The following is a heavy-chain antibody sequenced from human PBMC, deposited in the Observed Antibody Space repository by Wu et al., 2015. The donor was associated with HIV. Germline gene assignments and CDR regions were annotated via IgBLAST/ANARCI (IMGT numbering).Heavy chain of an antibody. D-gene: IGHD3-10*01. Sequence: QVQLVQSGAEVKKPGASVKVSCKASGYTFTSYYMHWVRQAPGQGLEWMGIINPSGGSTSYAQKFQGRVTMTRDTSTSTVYMELSSLRSEDTAVYYCARDHQGTAGYGSGSYYENWFDPWGQGTLVTVSS. CDR2: INPSGGST. CDR1: GYTFTSYY. J-gene: IGHJ5*02. V-gene: IGHV1-46*01. CDR3: ARDHQGTAGYGSGSYYENWFDP.